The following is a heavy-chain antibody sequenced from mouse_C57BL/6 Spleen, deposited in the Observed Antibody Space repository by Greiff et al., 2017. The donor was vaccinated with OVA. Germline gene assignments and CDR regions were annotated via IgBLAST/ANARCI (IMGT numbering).Heavy chain of an antibody. CDR1: GYTFTDYY. Sequence: EVQLQQSGPELVKPGASVKISCKASGYTFTDYYMNWVKQSHGKSLEWIGDINPNNGGTSYNQKFKCKATLTVDKSSSTAYMELRSLTSEDSAVYYCASPYYGNFDYWGQGTTLTVSS. J-gene: IGHJ2*01. D-gene: IGHD2-10*01. V-gene: IGHV1-26*01. CDR2: INPNNGGT. CDR3: ASPYYGNFDY.